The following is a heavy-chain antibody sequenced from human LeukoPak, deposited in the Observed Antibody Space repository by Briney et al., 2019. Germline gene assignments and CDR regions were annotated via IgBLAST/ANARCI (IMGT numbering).Heavy chain of an antibody. Sequence: GGSLRPSCAPSGFTFRNYGMHWVRQPTGKGLEWESFIWSDGNNKFYADSVKGRFTISRDNSKNMLYLQMDSLRPEDTAVFYCAKDPGASVPGFYMDVWGKGTTVTVSS. CDR3: AKDPGASVPGFYMDV. CDR2: IWSDGNNK. D-gene: IGHD2-8*02. CDR1: GFTFRNYG. J-gene: IGHJ6*03. V-gene: IGHV3-30*02.